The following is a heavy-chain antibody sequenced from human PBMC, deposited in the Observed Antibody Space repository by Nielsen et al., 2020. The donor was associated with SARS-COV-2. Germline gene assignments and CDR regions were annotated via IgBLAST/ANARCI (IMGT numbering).Heavy chain of an antibody. V-gene: IGHV3-30*18. CDR1: GFTFSSYW. CDR2: MSSDGRNE. J-gene: IGHJ6*03. Sequence: GESLKISCAASGFTFSSYWMSWVRQAPGKGLEWVAVMSSDGRNELYADSVRGRFSISRDNSKNTIFLQVDSLRSDDSAVYYCAKGGVRGDGFYLHMDVWGKGTTVTVSS. D-gene: IGHD5-24*01. CDR3: AKGGVRGDGFYLHMDV.